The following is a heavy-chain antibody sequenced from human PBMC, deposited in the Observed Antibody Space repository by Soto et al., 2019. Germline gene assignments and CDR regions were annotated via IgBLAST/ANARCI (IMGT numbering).Heavy chain of an antibody. Sequence: QVKLVESGGVLAKPGGSLRLSCVASGFRFGDYYMSWYRQAPGKGLQWVSYIDSGRPYRNYADSVKGRFTISRDNARNTLSLQMDSRRGDDTAFYLCARGLIYGGDPPPSDFWGQGTVVTVSS. V-gene: IGHV3-11*06. CDR3: ARGLIYGGDPPPSDF. D-gene: IGHD3-16*01. CDR2: IDSGRPYR. J-gene: IGHJ4*02. CDR1: GFRFGDYY.